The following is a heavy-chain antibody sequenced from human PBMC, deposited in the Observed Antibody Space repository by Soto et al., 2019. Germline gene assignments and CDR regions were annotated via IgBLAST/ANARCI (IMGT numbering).Heavy chain of an antibody. CDR3: ARAFVACGCDCGWFDP. J-gene: IGHJ5*02. Sequence: PSETLSLTCTVSGGSISSYYWSWIRQPPGRGLEWLGYIYYSGSTKYNPSLKRRVTISVDTSKNQFSLRQSYVTDAHTDGYYCARAFVACGCDCGWFDPWGQGTLVTVSS. CDR1: GGSISSYY. CDR2: IYYSGST. V-gene: IGHV4-59*01. D-gene: IGHD2-21*02.